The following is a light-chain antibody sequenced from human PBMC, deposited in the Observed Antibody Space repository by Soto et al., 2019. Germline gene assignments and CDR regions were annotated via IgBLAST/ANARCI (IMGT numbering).Light chain of an antibody. CDR2: RNN. CDR3: AAWDDSLSGPADVV. Sequence: QSVLTQPPSASGTPGQRVTISCSGSSSNIGSNYVYWYQQLPGTAPKLLIYRNNQRPSGVPDRFSGSKSGTSASLAISGLRSEDEADYYCAAWDDSLSGPADVVFGGGTKVTVL. J-gene: IGLJ2*01. CDR1: SSNIGSNY. V-gene: IGLV1-47*01.